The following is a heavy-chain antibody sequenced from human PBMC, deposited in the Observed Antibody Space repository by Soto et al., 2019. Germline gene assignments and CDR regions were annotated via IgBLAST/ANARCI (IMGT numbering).Heavy chain of an antibody. J-gene: IGHJ6*02. Sequence: QVQLVESGGGVVQPGRSLRLSCAASGFTFSSYAMHWVRQAPGKGLEWVAVISYDGSNKYYADSVKGRFTISRDNSKNTLYLQMNSLRAEETAVYYCARDIVVVVAATRAYYYYGMDVWGQGTTVTVSS. CDR1: GFTFSSYA. CDR2: ISYDGSNK. D-gene: IGHD2-15*01. V-gene: IGHV3-30-3*01. CDR3: ARDIVVVVAATRAYYYYGMDV.